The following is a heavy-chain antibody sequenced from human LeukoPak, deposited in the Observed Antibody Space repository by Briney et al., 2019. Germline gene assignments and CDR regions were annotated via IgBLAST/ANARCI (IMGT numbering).Heavy chain of an antibody. J-gene: IGHJ4*02. D-gene: IGHD4-17*01. CDR1: GYTFTSYG. V-gene: IGHV1-18*01. CDR2: ISAYNGNT. CDR3: ARVPGDYSVRFRDPYYFDY. Sequence: ASVKVSCKASGYTFTSYGISWVRQAPGQGLEWMGWISAYNGNTNYAQKLQGRVTMTTDTSTSTAYLELKSLRSDDTAVYYCARVPGDYSVRFRDPYYFDYWGQGTLVTVSS.